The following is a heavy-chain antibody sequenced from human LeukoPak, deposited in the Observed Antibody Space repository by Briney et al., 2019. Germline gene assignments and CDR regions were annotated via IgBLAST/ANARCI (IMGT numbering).Heavy chain of an antibody. CDR3: ARDGRGLTSNDILA. V-gene: IGHV3-21*01. D-gene: IGHD3-9*01. Sequence: GGSLRLPCSASGFAFSNYNMNWVRQAPGKGLEWVSCISSHSNYIYYADSVKGRFTISRDNAKNSLYLQMSSLRAEDAAVYYCARDGRGLTSNDILAWGQGTTVTVSS. CDR1: GFAFSNYN. J-gene: IGHJ6*02. CDR2: ISSHSNYI.